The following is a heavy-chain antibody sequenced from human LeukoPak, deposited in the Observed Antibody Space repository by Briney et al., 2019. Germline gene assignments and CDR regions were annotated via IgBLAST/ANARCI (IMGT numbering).Heavy chain of an antibody. CDR1: GLTFSRYW. CDR2: INQDGSQK. Sequence: GGSLRLSCGASGLTFSRYWMSWVRQAPGRGLEWVANINQDGSQKNYVDSVKGRFTISRDNAKNSLYLQVNSLRAEDTALYYCVTGDHGDYWGQGTLVTVSS. V-gene: IGHV3-7*01. D-gene: IGHD2-21*01. CDR3: VTGDHGDY. J-gene: IGHJ4*02.